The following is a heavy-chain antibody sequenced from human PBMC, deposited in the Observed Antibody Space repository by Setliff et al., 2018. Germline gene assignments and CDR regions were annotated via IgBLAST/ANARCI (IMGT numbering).Heavy chain of an antibody. CDR2: IPNAGSNK. Sequence: GGSLRLSCAASGFSFSTYAMHWVRQAPGKGPEWVAVIPNAGSNKYYADSVKGRFTISRDNSKNTLYLHMNSLRAEDTALYYCAKSSGSSSSTNLEYLGPGTLVTVSS. CDR1: GFSFSTYA. D-gene: IGHD6-6*01. V-gene: IGHV3-30*07. CDR3: AKSSGSSSSTNLEY. J-gene: IGHJ4*02.